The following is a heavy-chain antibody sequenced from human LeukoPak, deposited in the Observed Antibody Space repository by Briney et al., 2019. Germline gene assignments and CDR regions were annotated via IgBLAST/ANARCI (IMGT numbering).Heavy chain of an antibody. CDR2: ILPGGST. Sequence: GGSLRLSCAASGFTFSSHAMAWVRQASGKGLEWVSGILPGGSTYYADPVKSRFTISRDNSKNTLYLQLTSLRSEDTAVYYCAKGSGLGSYDFWGQGTLVTVSS. V-gene: IGHV3-23*01. CDR1: GFTFSSHA. D-gene: IGHD1-26*01. CDR3: AKGSGLGSYDF. J-gene: IGHJ4*02.